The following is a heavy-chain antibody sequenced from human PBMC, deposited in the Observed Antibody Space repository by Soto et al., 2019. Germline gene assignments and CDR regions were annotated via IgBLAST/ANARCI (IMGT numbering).Heavy chain of an antibody. J-gene: IGHJ4*02. Sequence: GGSLRLSCAASGFTFTRYSMNWVGQSPGKGHEWVSSISSTTNYIYYADSMKGRFTVSRDNAKNSVYLEMNSLSAEDTAVYYCARESEDLTSNFDYWGQGTLVTVSS. CDR1: GFTFTRYS. CDR2: ISSTTNYI. V-gene: IGHV3-21*01. CDR3: ARESEDLTSNFDY.